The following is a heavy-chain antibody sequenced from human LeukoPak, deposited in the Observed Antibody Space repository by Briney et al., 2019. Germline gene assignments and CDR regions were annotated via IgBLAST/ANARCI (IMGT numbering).Heavy chain of an antibody. D-gene: IGHD1-1*01. CDR2: IYYSGST. CDR1: GGSISSGGYY. J-gene: IGHJ5*02. CDR3: AREYNWNDEDWFDP. Sequence: PSETLSLTCTVSGGSISSGGYYWSWIRQHPGKGLEWIGYIYYSGSTYYNPSLKSRVTISVDTSKNQFSLKLSSVTAADTAVYYCAREYNWNDEDWFDPWGQGTLVTLSS. V-gene: IGHV4-31*03.